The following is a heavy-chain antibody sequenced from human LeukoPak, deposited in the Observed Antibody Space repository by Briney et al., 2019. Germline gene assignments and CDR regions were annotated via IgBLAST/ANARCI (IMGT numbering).Heavy chain of an antibody. V-gene: IGHV4-30-4*07. CDR2: IYNSGNT. CDR3: ARTAYDSSDFYRFDY. D-gene: IGHD3-22*01. CDR1: GGSISSGDYS. J-gene: IGHJ4*02. Sequence: SETLSLTCAVSGGSISSGDYSWSWIRQPPGEGLEWIGFIYNSGNTYYNPSLKSRVTLSVDTSKNQFSLNLSSVTAADTAVYYCARTAYDSSDFYRFDYWGQGALVTVSS.